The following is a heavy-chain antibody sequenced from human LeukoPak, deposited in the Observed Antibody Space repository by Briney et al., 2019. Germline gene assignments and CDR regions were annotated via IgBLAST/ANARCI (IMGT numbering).Heavy chain of an antibody. CDR2: IRGSGGST. J-gene: IGHJ1*01. CDR3: AKDYNSGWYSGYFQH. V-gene: IGHV3-23*01. Sequence: GGSLRLSCAAAGFSFSNYAMYWVRRAPGKGLEWVSGIRGSGGSTYYADSVEGRFTVSRDNSKNTLYLQMNGLRAEDTAVYHCAKDYNSGWYSGYFQHWGQGTLVTVSS. D-gene: IGHD6-19*01. CDR1: GFSFSNYA.